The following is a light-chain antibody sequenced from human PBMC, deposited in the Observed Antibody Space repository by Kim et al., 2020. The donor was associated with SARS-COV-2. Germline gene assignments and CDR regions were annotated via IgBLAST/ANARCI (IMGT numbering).Light chain of an antibody. V-gene: IGKV3-20*01. Sequence: EIVLTQSPGTLSLSPGERATLSCRASQSVSSSYLAWYQQKPGQAPRLLIYGASSRATGIPDRFSGSGSGTDFTLTISRLEPEVFAVYYCQRYCSSPTFGGGTKVDI. J-gene: IGKJ4*01. CDR2: GAS. CDR1: QSVSSSY. CDR3: QRYCSSPT.